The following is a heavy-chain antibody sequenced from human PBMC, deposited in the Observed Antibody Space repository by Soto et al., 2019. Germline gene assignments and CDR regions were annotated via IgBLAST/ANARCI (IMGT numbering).Heavy chain of an antibody. J-gene: IGHJ4*02. D-gene: IGHD6-19*01. CDR3: ARHVAARIAVAGTSPDY. Sequence: QLQLQESGPGLVKPSETLSLTCTVSDGSISSSSYYWGWIRQPPGKGLEWIGSIYYSGSTYYNPSLKSRVTISVDSSKNQFSLKLSSVTAADTAVYYCARHVAARIAVAGTSPDYWGQGTLVTVSS. CDR1: DGSISSSSYY. V-gene: IGHV4-39*01. CDR2: IYYSGST.